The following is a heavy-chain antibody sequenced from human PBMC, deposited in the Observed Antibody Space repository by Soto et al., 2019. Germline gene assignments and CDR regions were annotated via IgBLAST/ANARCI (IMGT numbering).Heavy chain of an antibody. CDR2: IYYSGRT. D-gene: IGHD2-21*02. Sequence: SETLSLTCIVSGESISSISYYWVWIRQPPGKGLEWIGSIYYSGRTYYNPSFKSRVTISIDTSKNQFSLKLSSVTATDTAVYYCARQRKPVVTQADFDHWGQGVRVTVVS. V-gene: IGHV4-39*01. CDR3: ARQRKPVVTQADFDH. J-gene: IGHJ4*02. CDR1: GESISSISYY.